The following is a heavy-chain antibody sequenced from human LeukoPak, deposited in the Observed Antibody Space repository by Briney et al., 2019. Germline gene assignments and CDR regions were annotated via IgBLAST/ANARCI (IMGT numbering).Heavy chain of an antibody. CDR3: ARDLDIVVVVAATPFGGDRGY. J-gene: IGHJ4*02. CDR1: GYTFTSYG. CDR2: ISAYNGNT. D-gene: IGHD2-15*01. Sequence: GASVKVSCKASGYTFTSYGISWVRQAPGQGLEWMGWISAYNGNTNYAQKLQGRVTMTTDTSTSTAYMELRSLRSDDTAVYYCARDLDIVVVVAATPFGGDRGYWGQGTLVTVSS. V-gene: IGHV1-18*01.